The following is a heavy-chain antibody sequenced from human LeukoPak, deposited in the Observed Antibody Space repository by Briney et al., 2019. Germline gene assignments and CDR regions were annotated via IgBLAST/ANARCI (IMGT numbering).Heavy chain of an antibody. V-gene: IGHV1-69*13. D-gene: IGHD2-2*01. CDR2: ITPIFGTA. CDR3: ARALVVVPAADNWFDP. J-gene: IGHJ5*02. CDR1: GGTFSSYA. Sequence: SVKVSCKASGGTFSSYAISWVRQAPGQGLEWMGGITPIFGTANYAQKFQGRVTITADESTSTAYMELSSLRSEDTAVYYCARALVVVPAADNWFDPWGQGTLVTVSS.